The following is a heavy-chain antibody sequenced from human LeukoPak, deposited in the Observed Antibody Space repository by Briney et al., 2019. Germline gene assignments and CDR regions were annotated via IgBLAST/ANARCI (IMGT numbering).Heavy chain of an antibody. V-gene: IGHV1-18*01. J-gene: IGHJ5*01. CDR3: ARTPNYGSGSLFFWFDS. D-gene: IGHD3-10*01. CDR1: GYTFTKYG. CDR2: IGTYNGDT. Sequence: ASVKVSCKASGYTFTKYGIGWVRQAPGQGLEWMGWIGTYNGDTYYPQKVQGRVTMTTDTSTTTGYMELRSLTSDDTAVYYCARTPNYGSGSLFFWFDSWGQGTRVTVSS.